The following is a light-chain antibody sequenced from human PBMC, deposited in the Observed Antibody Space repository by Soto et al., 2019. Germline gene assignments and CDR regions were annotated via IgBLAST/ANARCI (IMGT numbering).Light chain of an antibody. J-gene: IGLJ1*01. CDR2: GNN. V-gene: IGLV1-40*01. CDR1: SSNFGAGYD. Sequence: QSVLAQPPSVSGAPGQRVTIPCTGSSSNFGAGYDVQWYQQLPGRAPKFLISGNNDRPSGLPDRFSASKSGTSASLAITGLQAEDEADYYCQTYDTSLSAYVFGTGTKLTVL. CDR3: QTYDTSLSAYV.